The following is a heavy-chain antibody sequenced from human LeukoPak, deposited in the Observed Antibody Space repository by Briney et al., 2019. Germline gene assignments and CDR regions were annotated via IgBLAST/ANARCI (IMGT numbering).Heavy chain of an antibody. J-gene: IGHJ3*02. CDR2: INPNSGGT. CDR3: ARVPGIAAAGRNDAFNI. CDR1: GYTFTGYY. Sequence: ASVTVSCKASGYTFTGYYMHWVRQAPGQGLEWMGWINPNSGGTNYAQKFQGRVTMTRDTSISTAYMELSRLRSDDTAVYYCARVPGIAAAGRNDAFNIWGQGTMVTVSS. D-gene: IGHD6-13*01. V-gene: IGHV1-2*02.